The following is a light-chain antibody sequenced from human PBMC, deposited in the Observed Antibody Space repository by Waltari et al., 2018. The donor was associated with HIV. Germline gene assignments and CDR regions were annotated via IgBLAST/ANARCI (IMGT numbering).Light chain of an antibody. CDR1: SSDSGDDNY. J-gene: IGLJ3*02. CDR2: EVS. CDR3: SSYAGSSTWV. V-gene: IGLV2-8*01. Sequence: QSALTPPPSASGSPGQSVTISCTGISSDSGDDNYVSWYKQTPGKAPKFIIYEVSKRPSGVPDRFSGSKSGNTASLTVSGLQADDEADYYCSSYAGSSTWVFGGGTKLTVL.